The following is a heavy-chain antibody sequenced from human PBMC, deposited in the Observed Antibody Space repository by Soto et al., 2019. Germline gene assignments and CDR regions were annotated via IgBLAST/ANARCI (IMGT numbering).Heavy chain of an antibody. J-gene: IGHJ4*02. CDR2: IYSDGDSR. D-gene: IGHD6-13*01. CDR3: ARDGYDY. Sequence: GGSLRLSCAASGFIFTSYAMSWVRQAPGEGLQWVSSIYSDGDSRFYADSVKGRFTISRDNAKNSLYLQMNSLRAEDTAVYYCARDGYDYWGQGTLVTVSS. CDR1: GFIFTSYA. V-gene: IGHV3-21*01.